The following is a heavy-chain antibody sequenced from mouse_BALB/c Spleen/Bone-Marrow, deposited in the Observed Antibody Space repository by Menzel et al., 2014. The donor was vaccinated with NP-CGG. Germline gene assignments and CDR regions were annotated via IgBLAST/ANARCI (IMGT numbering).Heavy chain of an antibody. Sequence: EVQFQQTGAELVKPGASVKLSCTASGFNIKDTYMHWVKQRPEQGLEWIGRIDPANGNTKYDPKFQGKATITADTSSNTAYLQLSSLTSEDTAVYYCARWEYDAMDYWGQGTSVTVSS. V-gene: IGHV14-3*02. J-gene: IGHJ4*01. CDR1: GFNIKDTY. CDR2: IDPANGNT. CDR3: ARWEYDAMDY. D-gene: IGHD4-1*01.